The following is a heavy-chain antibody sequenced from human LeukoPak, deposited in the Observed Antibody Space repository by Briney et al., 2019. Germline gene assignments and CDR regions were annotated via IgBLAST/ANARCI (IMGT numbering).Heavy chain of an antibody. J-gene: IGHJ4*02. CDR1: GFTFSSYG. CDR2: IRYDGSNK. CDR3: ARVDSSSWHTLDY. Sequence: GGSLRLSCAASGFTFSSYGMHWVRQAPGKGLEWVAFIRYDGSNKYYADSVKGRFTISRDNSKNTLYLQMNSLRAEDTAVYYCARVDSSSWHTLDYWGQGTLVTVSS. D-gene: IGHD6-13*01. V-gene: IGHV3-30*02.